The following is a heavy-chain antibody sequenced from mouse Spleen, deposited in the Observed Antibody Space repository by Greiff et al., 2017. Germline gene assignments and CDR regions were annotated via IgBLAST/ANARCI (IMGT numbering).Heavy chain of an antibody. V-gene: IGHV1-55*01. CDR3: ARGDLFITTVVAKSYWYFDV. D-gene: IGHD1-1*01. CDR1: GYTFTSYW. CDR2: IYPGSGST. Sequence: VQLQQPGAELVKPGATVKMSCKASGYTFTSYWITWVKQRPGQGLEWIGDIYPGSGSTNYNEKFKSKATLTVDTSSSTAYMQLSSLTSEDSAVYYCARGDLFITTVVAKSYWYFDVWGAGTTVTVSS. J-gene: IGHJ1*01.